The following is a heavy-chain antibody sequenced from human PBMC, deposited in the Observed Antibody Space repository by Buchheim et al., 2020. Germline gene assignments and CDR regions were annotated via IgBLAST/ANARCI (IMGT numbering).Heavy chain of an antibody. CDR3: ATRVPLYGFDV. J-gene: IGHJ6*02. CDR2: IGSTGVDK. CDR1: GSAFPSYA. Sequence: EVQLLESGGDLVQPGGSLRLSCAGSGSAFPSYAVGWVRQAPGKGLEWVSVIGSTGVDKHYADAVKARFPLPRDTSRHMVSLQMSSLRAEDTAIYYCATRVPLYGFDVWGQGTT. V-gene: IGHV3-23*01.